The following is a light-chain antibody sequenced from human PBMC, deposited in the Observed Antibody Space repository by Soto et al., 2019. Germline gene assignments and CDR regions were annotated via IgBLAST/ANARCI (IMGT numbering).Light chain of an antibody. V-gene: IGKV3-15*01. CDR1: QSVRNN. CDR2: DAS. Sequence: EIVMTQSPATLSVSPGERATLSCRASQSVRNNLAWYQQKPGQAPRLLIYDASTMATGIPARFSGSGSGTEFTLTITSLQSEDFAIYSGQQYNNCPPLYTFGQGTKLEIK. CDR3: QQYNNCPPLYT. J-gene: IGKJ2*01.